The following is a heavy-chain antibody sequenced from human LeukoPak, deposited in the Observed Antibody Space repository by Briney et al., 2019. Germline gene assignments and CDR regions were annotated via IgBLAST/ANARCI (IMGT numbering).Heavy chain of an antibody. J-gene: IGHJ6*04. CDR2: IKQDGSEK. CDR3: LRVVIPMYMVV. D-gene: IGHD3-22*01. V-gene: IGHV3-7*01. CDR1: GFTFSSYW. Sequence: PGGSLRLSCAASGFTFSSYWMSWVRQAPGKGLEWVANIKQDGSEKYYVDSVKGRFTISRDNAKNSLYLQMNSLRAEDTAVYYCLRVVIPMYMVVWGKGTTVTVSS.